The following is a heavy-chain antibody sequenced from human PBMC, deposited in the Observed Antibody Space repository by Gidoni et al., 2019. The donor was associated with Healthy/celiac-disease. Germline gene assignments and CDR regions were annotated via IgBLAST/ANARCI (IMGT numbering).Heavy chain of an antibody. Sequence: QVQLVESAGGVVQPGRSLRLSCAASGFTFSSYGMHWVRQAPGKGLEWVAVISYDGSNKYYADSVKGRFTISRDNSKNTLYLQMNSLRAEDTAVYYCAKDGAKWELLPNRFDYWGQGTLVTVSS. D-gene: IGHD1-26*01. CDR1: GFTFSSYG. CDR2: ISYDGSNK. V-gene: IGHV3-30*18. J-gene: IGHJ4*02. CDR3: AKDGAKWELLPNRFDY.